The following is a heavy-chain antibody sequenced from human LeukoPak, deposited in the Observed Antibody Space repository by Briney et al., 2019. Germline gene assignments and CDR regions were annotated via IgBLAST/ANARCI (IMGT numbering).Heavy chain of an antibody. CDR2: IYYSGST. D-gene: IGHD2-15*01. J-gene: IGHJ3*02. V-gene: IGHV4-39*07. CDR3: ARRPIVVVVAATLVDGAFDI. CDR1: GGSISSSSYY. Sequence: KPSETLSLTCTVSGGSISSSSYYWGWIRQPPGKGLEWIGSIYYSGSTYYNPSLKSRVTISVDTSKNQFSLKLSSVTAADTAVYYCARRPIVVVVAATLVDGAFDIWGQGTMVTVSS.